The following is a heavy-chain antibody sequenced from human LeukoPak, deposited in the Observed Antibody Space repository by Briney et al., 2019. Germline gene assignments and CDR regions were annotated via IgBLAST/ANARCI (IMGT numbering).Heavy chain of an antibody. Sequence: PLETLSLTCTVSGGSISSGDYYWSWIRQPPGKGLEWIGYIYYSGSTYYNPSLKSRVTISVDTSKNQFSLKLSSVTAADTAVYYCARDRSDCSSTSCYDAFDIWGQGTMVTVSS. CDR2: IYYSGST. D-gene: IGHD2-2*01. J-gene: IGHJ3*02. CDR1: GGSISSGDYY. V-gene: IGHV4-30-4*08. CDR3: ARDRSDCSSTSCYDAFDI.